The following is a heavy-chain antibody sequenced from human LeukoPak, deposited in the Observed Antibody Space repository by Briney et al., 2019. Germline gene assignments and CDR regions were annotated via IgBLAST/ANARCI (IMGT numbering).Heavy chain of an antibody. D-gene: IGHD3-9*01. CDR3: ATSRDSLTGSSDY. J-gene: IGHJ4*02. CDR1: GGTFSSYA. Sequence: SVKVSCKASGGTFSSYAISWVRQAPGQGLEWMGRIIPIFGTANYAQKFQGRVTITTDESTSTAYMELSSLRSEDTAVYYCATSRDSLTGSSDYWGQGTLVSVSS. V-gene: IGHV1-69*05. CDR2: IIPIFGTA.